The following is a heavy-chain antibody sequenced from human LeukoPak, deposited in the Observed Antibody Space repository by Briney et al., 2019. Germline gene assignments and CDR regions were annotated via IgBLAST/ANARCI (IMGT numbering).Heavy chain of an antibody. J-gene: IGHJ5*02. CDR3: ARIERGYSSGWYNWFDP. Sequence: GGSLRLSCAASGFTFSNYWMSWVRQAPGKGLEWVANIKQDGSEKYYVDSVKGRFTISRDDAKNSLYLQMNSLRAEDTAVYYCARIERGYSSGWYNWFDPWGQGTLVTVSS. CDR1: GFTFSNYW. CDR2: IKQDGSEK. V-gene: IGHV3-7*01. D-gene: IGHD6-19*01.